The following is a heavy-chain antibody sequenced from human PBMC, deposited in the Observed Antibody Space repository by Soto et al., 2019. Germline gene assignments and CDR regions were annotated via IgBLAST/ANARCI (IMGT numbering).Heavy chain of an antibody. CDR1: GFTFDDYA. CDR2: ISWNSGSI. V-gene: IGHV3-9*01. D-gene: IGHD6-13*01. J-gene: IGHJ5*02. CDR3: AKVLCSSSWYWFDP. Sequence: GGSLRLSCAASGFTFDDYAMHWVRQAPGKGLEWVSGISWNSGSIGYADSVKGRFTISRDNAKNSLYLQMNSLRAEDTALYYCAKVLCSSSWYWFDPWGQGTLVTVSS.